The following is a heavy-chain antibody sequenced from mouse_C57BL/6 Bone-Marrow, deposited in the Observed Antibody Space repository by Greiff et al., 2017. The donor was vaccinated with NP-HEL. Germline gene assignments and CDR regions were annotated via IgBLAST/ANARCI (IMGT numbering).Heavy chain of an antibody. CDR2: ISYDGST. CDR1: GYSFTSGCF. J-gene: IGHJ2*01. CDR3: ARWGDREDYFDY. D-gene: IGHD2-13*01. V-gene: IGHV3-6*01. Sequence: ESGPGLVKPSQSLSLSCSVSGYSFTSGCFWNWIRQFPGNKLEWMGYISYDGSTNYNPSIKNRIPITRDTSKNQFFLKLKSVTTEDTAASSWARWGDREDYFDYWGQGTTLTVSS.